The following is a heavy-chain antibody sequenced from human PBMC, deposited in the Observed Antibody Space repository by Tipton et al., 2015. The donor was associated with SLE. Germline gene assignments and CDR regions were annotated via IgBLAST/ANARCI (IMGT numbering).Heavy chain of an antibody. CDR2: IYHGGRT. V-gene: IGHV4-59*11. D-gene: IGHD3-22*01. Sequence: TLSLTCTASGGSISGHYWTWIRQSPGMGLEWIGFIYHGGRTLYNPSPKNQFSLKLTSVTAADTAVYYCARDSDFYGGSGRYFDQWGQGTLVTVSS. J-gene: IGHJ4*02. CDR1: GGSISGHY. CDR3: ARDSDFYGGSGRYFDQ.